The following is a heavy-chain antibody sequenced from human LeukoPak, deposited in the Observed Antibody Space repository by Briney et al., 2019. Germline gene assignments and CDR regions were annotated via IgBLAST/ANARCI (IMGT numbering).Heavy chain of an antibody. V-gene: IGHV3-30*02. CDR2: IRYDGSDK. CDR1: GFSFSSYG. J-gene: IGHJ4*02. D-gene: IGHD6-19*01. Sequence: GGSLRLSCVPSGFSFSSYGMHWVRQAPGKGPEWEAFIRYDGSDKYYAESVKGRFTISRDNSKSTLYLQMNSLRVEDTATYYCAKDGVGTSAWRIWGQGALVTVAS. CDR3: AKDGVGTSAWRI.